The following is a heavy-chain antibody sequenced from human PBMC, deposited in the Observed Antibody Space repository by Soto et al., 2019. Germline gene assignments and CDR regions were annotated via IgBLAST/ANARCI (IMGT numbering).Heavy chain of an antibody. J-gene: IGHJ5*02. CDR3: AKDQHYDILTGYNWFDP. V-gene: IGHV3-23*01. Sequence: GGSLRLSCAASGFTFSSYGMHWVRQAPGKGLEWVSAISGSGGSTYYADSVKGRFTISRDNSKNTLYLQMNSLRAEDTAVYYCAKDQHYDILTGYNWFDPWGQGTLVTVSS. CDR2: ISGSGGST. CDR1: GFTFSSYG. D-gene: IGHD3-9*01.